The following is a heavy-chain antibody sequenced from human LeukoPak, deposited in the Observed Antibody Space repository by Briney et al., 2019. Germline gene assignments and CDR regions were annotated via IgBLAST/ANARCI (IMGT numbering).Heavy chain of an antibody. CDR3: ARDFAAYSGYEY. CDR2: INPNSGGT. CDR1: GYTFTSYY. Sequence: ASVKVSCKASGYTFTSYYMHWVRQAPGQGLEWMGWINPNSGGTNYAQKFQGRVTMTRDTSISTAYMELSRLRSDDTAVYYCARDFAAYSGYEYWGQGTLVTVSS. D-gene: IGHD5-12*01. J-gene: IGHJ4*02. V-gene: IGHV1-2*02.